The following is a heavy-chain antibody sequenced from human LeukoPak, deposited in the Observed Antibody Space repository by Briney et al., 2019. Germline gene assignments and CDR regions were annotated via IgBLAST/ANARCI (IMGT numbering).Heavy chain of an antibody. V-gene: IGHV1-69*13. CDR2: IIPIFGTA. CDR1: GGTFISYA. CDR3: ARERGGYYYDSSGYAFDY. J-gene: IGHJ4*02. Sequence: SVKVSCKASGGTFISYAISWVRQAPGQGLEWMGGIIPIFGTANYAQKFQGRVTITADESTSTAYMELSSLRSEDTAVYYCARERGGYYYDSSGYAFDYWGQGTLVTVSS. D-gene: IGHD3-22*01.